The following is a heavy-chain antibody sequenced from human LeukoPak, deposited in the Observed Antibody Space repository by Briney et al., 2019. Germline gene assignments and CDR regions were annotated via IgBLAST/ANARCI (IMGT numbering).Heavy chain of an antibody. CDR2: ISSSSSYI. J-gene: IGHJ4*02. CDR3: ARSRRVKSIAASTPAVDD. D-gene: IGHD6-6*01. Sequence: PGGSLRLSCAASGFTFSNTWMNWVRQAPGKGLEWVSSISSSSSYIYYADSVKGRFTISRDNAKNSLYLQMNSLRAEDTAVYYCARSRRVKSIAASTPAVDDWGQGTLVTVSS. CDR1: GFTFSNTW. V-gene: IGHV3-21*01.